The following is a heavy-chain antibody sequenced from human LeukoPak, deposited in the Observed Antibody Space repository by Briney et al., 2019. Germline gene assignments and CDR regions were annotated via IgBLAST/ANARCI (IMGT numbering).Heavy chain of an antibody. D-gene: IGHD1/OR15-1a*01. J-gene: IGHJ3*01. CDR2: MFYSGST. Sequence: PSETLSLTCSVSGGSMKTPSHYWDWIRQSPGKGLEWIGSMFYSGSTYSNPSLRRRVTISGDTSTNQISLSLTPVTAADTAVYYCARRNTEVPDTLPLNAFDVWGQGAKVIVSS. CDR1: GGSMKTPSHY. CDR3: ARRNTEVPDTLPLNAFDV. V-gene: IGHV4-39*01.